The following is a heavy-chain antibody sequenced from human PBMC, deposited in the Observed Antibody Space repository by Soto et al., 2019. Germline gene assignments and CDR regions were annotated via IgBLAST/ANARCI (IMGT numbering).Heavy chain of an antibody. J-gene: IGHJ6*03. CDR3: AKEGSWIPYMDV. V-gene: IGHV3-74*01. Sequence: GGSLRLSCAASGFTFSSYWMHWVRQAPGKGLVWVSRINSDGSSTSYADSAKGRFTISRDNAKNTLYLQMNSLRAEDTAVYYCAKEGSWIPYMDVWGKGTTVTVSS. CDR1: GFTFSSYW. D-gene: IGHD5-18*01. CDR2: INSDGSST.